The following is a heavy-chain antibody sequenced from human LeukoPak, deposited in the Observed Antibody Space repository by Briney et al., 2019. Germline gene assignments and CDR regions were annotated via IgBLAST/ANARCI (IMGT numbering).Heavy chain of an antibody. D-gene: IGHD3/OR15-3a*01. V-gene: IGHV3-66*02. J-gene: IGHJ6*03. CDR1: GLIVGTNY. CDR3: VRGVPTGIFRPQYYMDV. CDR2: LYPDATA. Sequence: GGSLRLSCAASGLIVGTNYMSWVRQSPGRGLEWVSVLYPDATAYYADSVKGRFTISRDNSKNTLYLQMDSLRPDDTSVYFCVRGVPTGIFRPQYYMDVWGEGTTVTVSS.